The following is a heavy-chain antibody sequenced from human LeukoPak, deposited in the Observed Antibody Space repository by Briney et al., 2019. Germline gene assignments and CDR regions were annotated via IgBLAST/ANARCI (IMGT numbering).Heavy chain of an antibody. CDR1: GGSISRSSYY. CDR3: ARVGYCTNGVCYNWFDP. J-gene: IGHJ5*02. D-gene: IGHD2-8*01. CDR2: IYYSGST. Sequence: SETLSLTCTVSGGSISRSSYYWGWIRQPPGKGLEWNGSIYYSGSTHYNPSLNSRVTISADKSKNQFSLKLASVTAADTSVYFCARVGYCTNGVCYNWFDPWGQGTLVTVSS. V-gene: IGHV4-39*01.